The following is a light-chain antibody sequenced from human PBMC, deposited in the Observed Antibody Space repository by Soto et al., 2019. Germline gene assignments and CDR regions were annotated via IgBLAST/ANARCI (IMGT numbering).Light chain of an antibody. CDR3: SSYAGSSNV. Sequence: QSVLTQPPSASGTPGQRVTISCSGSSSNIGSYTINWYQQLPGKAPKLMIYEVNKRPSGVPDRFSGSKSGNTASLTVSGLQAEDEADYYCSSYAGSSNVFGTGTKLTVL. J-gene: IGLJ1*01. CDR1: SSNIGSYT. CDR2: EVN. V-gene: IGLV2-8*01.